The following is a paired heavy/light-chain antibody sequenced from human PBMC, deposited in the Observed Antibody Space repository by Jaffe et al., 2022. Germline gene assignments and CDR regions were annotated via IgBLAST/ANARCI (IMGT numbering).Heavy chain of an antibody. CDR2: VKIDGTIT. Sequence: EVHLVESGGGLVQPGESLRLSCAASGFNFSTYWMDWVRQAPGKGLEWVSRVKIDGTITTHADSVKGRFIISRDNAKNTVYLQMNSLRVEDTAVYFCVRPRSCSGGSCHWSDWGQGTLVTVSS. CDR1: GFNFSTYW. J-gene: IGHJ4*02. D-gene: IGHD2-15*01. V-gene: IGHV3-74*01. CDR3: VRPRSCSGGSCHWSD.
Light chain of an antibody. V-gene: IGKV3-20*01. CDR3: QQYGSSPET. J-gene: IGKJ2*01. CDR2: GAS. Sequence: EIVLTQSPGTLSLSPGERATLSCRASQSVTTNYLAWYHQKPGQPPRLLIYGASNRATGIPDRFSGSGSGTDFTLTISRLEPEDFAVYYCQQYGSSPETFGQGTNLEIK. CDR1: QSVTTNY.